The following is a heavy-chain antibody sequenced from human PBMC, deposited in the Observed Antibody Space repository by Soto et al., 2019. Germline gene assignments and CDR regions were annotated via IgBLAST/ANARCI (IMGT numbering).Heavy chain of an antibody. CDR1: GFTFSSYD. CDR2: ISSNGGTK. V-gene: IGHV3-64*01. Sequence: EVQLAESGGGMVQPGGSLRLSCVASGFTFSSYDMHWVRQAPGKGLEYVSSISSNGGTKYYGNSVKGRFTISRDNSKNTLYLQMGSLRAEDMAVYYCVRRVSGNYDYWAQGTLVPVSP. J-gene: IGHJ4*02. D-gene: IGHD1-7*01. CDR3: VRRVSGNYDY.